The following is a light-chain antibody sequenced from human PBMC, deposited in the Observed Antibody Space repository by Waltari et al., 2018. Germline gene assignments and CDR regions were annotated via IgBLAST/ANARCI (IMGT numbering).Light chain of an antibody. CDR1: TRVAGGYNF. CDR2: DVT. V-gene: IGLV2-11*01. J-gene: IGLJ2*01. Sequence: QSALTQPPSVSGSPGQSVTMSCPGTTRVAGGYNFVSWYHQHAGKVPKLMIYDVTKRPSGVPDRFSGSKSGNTASLTISGLQAEDEADYYCCSYSGTYTFVVFGGGTKLTVL. CDR3: CSYSGTYTFVV.